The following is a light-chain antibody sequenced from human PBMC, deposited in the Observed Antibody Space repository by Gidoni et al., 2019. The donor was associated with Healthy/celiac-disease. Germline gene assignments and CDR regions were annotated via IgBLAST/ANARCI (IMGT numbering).Light chain of an antibody. Sequence: DIQMTQSPSSLSASVGDRVTITCRASQSISSHLNWYQQKPGKAPKRLIYAASSLQSGVPSRFSGSGSGTDFTLTISSLQPEDFATYYCQQSYSTPPTFGGGTKVEIK. CDR2: AAS. CDR1: QSISSH. CDR3: QQSYSTPPT. V-gene: IGKV1-39*01. J-gene: IGKJ4*01.